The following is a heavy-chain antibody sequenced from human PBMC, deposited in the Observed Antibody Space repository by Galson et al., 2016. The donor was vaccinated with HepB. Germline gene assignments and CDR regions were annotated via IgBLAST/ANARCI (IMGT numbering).Heavy chain of an antibody. CDR2: IPYDGSYK. J-gene: IGHJ4*02. V-gene: IGHV3-30*18. D-gene: IGHD3-22*01. CDR3: AKDLADYYDSTGYYTGLDY. Sequence: SLRLSCAASGFTFSSYGMHWVRQAPGKGPEGVAVIPYDGSYKYYADSVKGRFTISRDNSKNTLYLQMNSLRAEDTAVYYCAKDLADYYDSTGYYTGLDYWGQGTLVTVSS. CDR1: GFTFSSYG.